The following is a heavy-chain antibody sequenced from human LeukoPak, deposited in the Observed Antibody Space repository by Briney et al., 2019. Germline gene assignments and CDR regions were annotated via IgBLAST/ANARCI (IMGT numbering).Heavy chain of an antibody. V-gene: IGHV1-24*01. J-gene: IGHJ5*02. CDR2: FDPEDGET. CDR1: GYTLTELS. Sequence: ASVKVSCKVSGYTLTELSMHWLRQAPGKGLEWMGGFDPEDGETIYAQKFQGRVTMTEDTSTDTAYMELSSLRSEDTAVYYCATAYCSSTSCYSRLNWFDPWGQGTLVTVSS. CDR3: ATAYCSSTSCYSRLNWFDP. D-gene: IGHD2-2*02.